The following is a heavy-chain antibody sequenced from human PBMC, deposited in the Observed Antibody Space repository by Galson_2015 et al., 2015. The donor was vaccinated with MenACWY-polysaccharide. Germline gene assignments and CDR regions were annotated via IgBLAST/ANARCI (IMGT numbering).Heavy chain of an antibody. CDR3: AVGYSGYD. CDR1: GFTFSTYF. D-gene: IGHD5-12*01. CDR2: IISDGSST. Sequence: LILSCAASGFTFSTYFMHWVRQAPRKGLVWVSRIISDGSSTSYADSAEGRFTISSDNAKNTLHLQMNSLRADDTAVYYCAVGYSGYDWGQGTLVTVSS. J-gene: IGHJ4*02. V-gene: IGHV3-74*01.